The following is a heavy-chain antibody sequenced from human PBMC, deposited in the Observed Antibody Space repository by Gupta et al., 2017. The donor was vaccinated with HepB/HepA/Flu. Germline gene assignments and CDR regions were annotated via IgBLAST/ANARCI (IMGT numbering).Heavy chain of an antibody. D-gene: IGHD2-2*01. Sequence: QVQLVQSGAAVKNPGASVKVSCKASGYTFTSSDINWVRQATGQGLEWMGWMNPNSGNTGYAQKFQGRVTSNRNTSISTAYMELSSLRSEDTAVYYCARGPRYWSSTSCYFDYWGQGTLVTVSS. CDR3: ARGPRYWSSTSCYFDY. CDR1: GYTFTSSD. J-gene: IGHJ4*02. CDR2: MNPNSGNT. V-gene: IGHV1-8*03.